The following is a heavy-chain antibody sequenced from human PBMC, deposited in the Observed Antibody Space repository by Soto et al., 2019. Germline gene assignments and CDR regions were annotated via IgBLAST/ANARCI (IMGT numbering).Heavy chain of an antibody. CDR1: GYTFTTYG. CDR3: ARDRYYYGSGSYYISWFDP. J-gene: IGHJ5*02. D-gene: IGHD3-10*01. V-gene: IGHV1-18*04. CDR2: ISAYNGNT. Sequence: SVKVSCKTSGYTFTTYGVSWVRQAPVQGLEWMGWISAYNGNTNYAQKLQGRVTMTTDTSTSTAYMELRGLRSDDTAVYYCARDRYYYGSGSYYISWFDPWGQGTLVTVSS.